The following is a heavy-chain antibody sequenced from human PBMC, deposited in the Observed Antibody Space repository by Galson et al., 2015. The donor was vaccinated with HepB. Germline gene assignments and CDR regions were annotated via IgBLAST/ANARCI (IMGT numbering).Heavy chain of an antibody. J-gene: IGHJ5*02. CDR3: TRSLGYKHNWCDH. Sequence: SVKVSCKVSGYIFITYDINWVRQATGQGLEWMGWMNPDSGNTGYARKFKGRVTMTRDTSTNTAYMELNSLTSEDTAVYYCTRSLGYKHNWCDHWGQGVLVTVST. V-gene: IGHV1-8*01. CDR1: GYIFITYD. D-gene: IGHD5-18*01. CDR2: MNPDSGNT.